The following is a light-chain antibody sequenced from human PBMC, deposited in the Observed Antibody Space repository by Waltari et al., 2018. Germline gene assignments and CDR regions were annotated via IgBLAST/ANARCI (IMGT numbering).Light chain of an antibody. CDR1: SSNIGAGYD. V-gene: IGLV1-40*01. CDR3: QSYDSSLSGPYV. CDR2: GNG. Sequence: QSVLTQPPSVSGAPGQRVTISCTGSSSNIGAGYDVHWYQQLPGTAPKLLIYGNGNRPSGVPDRFPGSKSGTSASLAITGLQAEDEADYYCQSYDSSLSGPYVFGTGTKVTVL. J-gene: IGLJ1*01.